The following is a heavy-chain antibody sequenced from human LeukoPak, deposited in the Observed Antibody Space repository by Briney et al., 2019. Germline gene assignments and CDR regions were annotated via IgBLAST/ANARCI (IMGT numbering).Heavy chain of an antibody. CDR1: GGSFSSHY. CDR3: ARGLRQGSAWSWGPKEKSYQYMDV. J-gene: IGHJ6*04. Sequence: SETLSLTCGVSGGSFSSHYWTWIRQPPGKGLEWIGEINPRGSTNYNPSLERRVTVSADTSRNQLSLRLTSVTAADSAVYFCARGLRQGSAWSWGPKEKSYQYMDVWGTGTTVIVSS. V-gene: IGHV4-34*01. D-gene: IGHD6-19*01. CDR2: INPRGST.